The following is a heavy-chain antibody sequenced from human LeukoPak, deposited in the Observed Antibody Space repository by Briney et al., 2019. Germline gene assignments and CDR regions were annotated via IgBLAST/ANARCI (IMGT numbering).Heavy chain of an antibody. Sequence: PSETLSLACTVSGGSICSYYWSWIRQPPGKGLEWIGYIYYSGSTNYNPSLKSRVTISVDTSKNQFSLKLSSVTAADTAVYYCASTGSSGYYYSGAFDIWGQGTMVTVSS. CDR2: IYYSGST. D-gene: IGHD3-22*01. J-gene: IGHJ3*02. CDR1: GGSICSYY. CDR3: ASTGSSGYYYSGAFDI. V-gene: IGHV4-59*01.